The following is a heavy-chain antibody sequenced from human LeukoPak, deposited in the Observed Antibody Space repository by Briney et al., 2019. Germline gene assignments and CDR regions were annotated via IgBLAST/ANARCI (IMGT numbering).Heavy chain of an antibody. D-gene: IGHD1-26*01. V-gene: IGHV3-7*03. J-gene: IGHJ4*02. CDR2: IKQDGSET. Sequence: GGSLRLSCVASGFTFSAYWMSWVRQAPGKGLEYMASIKQDGSETYYVDSVKGRFTISRDNAKDSLDLQMNNLRAEDTAVYYCAALIIGRPFDHWGQGTLVIVSS. CDR1: GFTFSAYW. CDR3: AALIIGRPFDH.